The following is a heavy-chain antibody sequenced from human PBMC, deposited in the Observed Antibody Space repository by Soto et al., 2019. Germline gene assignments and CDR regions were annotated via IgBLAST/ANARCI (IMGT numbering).Heavy chain of an antibody. CDR3: ATGLDSSGYYHAFDI. CDR1: GGTFSSYA. CDR2: IIPIFGTA. Sequence: ASVKVSCKASGGTFSSYAISWVRQAPGQGLEWMGGIIPIFGTANYAQKFQGRVTITADESTSTAYMELSSLRSEDTAVYYCATGLDSSGYYHAFDIWGQGTMVTVSS. D-gene: IGHD3-22*01. J-gene: IGHJ3*02. V-gene: IGHV1-69*13.